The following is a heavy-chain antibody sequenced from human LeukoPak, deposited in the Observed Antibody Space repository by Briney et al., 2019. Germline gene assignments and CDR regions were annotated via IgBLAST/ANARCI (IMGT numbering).Heavy chain of an antibody. J-gene: IGHJ5*02. Sequence: SVKVSCKASGGTFSSYAISWVRQAPGQGLEWMGGIIPIFGTANYAQKFQGRVTITADESTSTAYMELSSLRSEDTVVYYCARDRLVGHNSPGPNWFDPWGQGTLATVSS. D-gene: IGHD1-1*01. CDR3: ARDRLVGHNSPGPNWFDP. CDR2: IIPIFGTA. CDR1: GGTFSSYA. V-gene: IGHV1-69*13.